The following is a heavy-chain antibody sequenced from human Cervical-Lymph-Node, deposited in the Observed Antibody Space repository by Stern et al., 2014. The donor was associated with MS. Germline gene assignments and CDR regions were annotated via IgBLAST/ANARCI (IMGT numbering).Heavy chain of an antibody. J-gene: IGHJ5*02. CDR3: ARHLGSHESGWFDP. CDR2: IMPIVGTS. Sequence: VQLVQSGAEVKKPGSSVKVSCQASGGTLISYPISWVRQAPGQGLELVGGIMPIVGTSNYAHKFQGRVTITADESTTTIYMELRSLKSEDTAVYYCARHLGSHESGWFDPWGQGTLVTVSS. V-gene: IGHV1-69*01. CDR1: GGTLISYP. D-gene: IGHD1-26*01.